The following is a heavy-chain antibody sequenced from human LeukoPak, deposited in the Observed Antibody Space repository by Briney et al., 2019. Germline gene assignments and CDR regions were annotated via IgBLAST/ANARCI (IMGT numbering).Heavy chain of an antibody. J-gene: IGHJ4*02. D-gene: IGHD7-27*01. CDR2: ITGVGGST. Sequence: GGSLRLSCAASGFTFSSYAMSWVRQAPGKGLEWVSGITGVGGSTYYADSVKGRFTISRDNSKNTLFLQMNSLRAEDTAVYYCARGGLGDYWGQGTLVTVSS. V-gene: IGHV3-23*01. CDR1: GFTFSSYA. CDR3: ARGGLGDY.